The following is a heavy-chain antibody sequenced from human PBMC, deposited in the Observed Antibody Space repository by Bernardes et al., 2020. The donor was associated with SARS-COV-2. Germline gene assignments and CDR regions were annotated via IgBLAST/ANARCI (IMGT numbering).Heavy chain of an antibody. D-gene: IGHD3-3*01. CDR3: ARDQHYDFWSGSGSDASDI. Sequence: GGSRRLSWAASGFTFSSYAMHWVRQAPGKGLEYVAATSSNGGSTYYANSVKGRFTISRDNSKNTLYLQMGSLGAEDMAVYYCARDQHYDFWSGSGSDASDIWGQGTMVTVSS. V-gene: IGHV3-64*01. CDR1: GFTFSSYA. J-gene: IGHJ3*02. CDR2: TSSNGGST.